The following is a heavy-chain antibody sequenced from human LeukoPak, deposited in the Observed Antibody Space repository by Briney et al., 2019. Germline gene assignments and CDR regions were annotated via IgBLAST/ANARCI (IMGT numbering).Heavy chain of an antibody. CDR3: AKLLRGVLVPYFDY. V-gene: IGHV3-33*06. CDR2: IWYDGSNK. D-gene: IGHD3-10*01. CDR1: GFTFSSYG. J-gene: IGHJ4*02. Sequence: GGSLRLSCAASGFTFSSYGMHWVRQAPGKGLEWVAVIWYDGSNKYYADSVKGRFTISRDNSRNTLYLQLNRLRAEDTAVYYCAKLLRGVLVPYFDYWGQGPLLTVPS.